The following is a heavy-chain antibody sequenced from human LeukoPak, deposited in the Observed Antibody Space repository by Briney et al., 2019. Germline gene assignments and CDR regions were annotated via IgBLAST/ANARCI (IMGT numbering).Heavy chain of an antibody. CDR2: ISSSGSTI. Sequence: GGSLRLSCAASGFTFSSYEMNWARQAQGKGLEWVSYISSSGSTIYYADSVKGRFTISRDNAKNSLYLQMNSLRAEDTAVYYCASQDYRYYFDYWGQGTLVTVSS. J-gene: IGHJ4*02. V-gene: IGHV3-48*03. D-gene: IGHD4/OR15-4a*01. CDR3: ASQDYRYYFDY. CDR1: GFTFSSYE.